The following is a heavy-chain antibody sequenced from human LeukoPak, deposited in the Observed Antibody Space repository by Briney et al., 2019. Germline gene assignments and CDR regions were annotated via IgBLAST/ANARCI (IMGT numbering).Heavy chain of an antibody. Sequence: GASVKVSCKASGYTVTSYGISWVRQAPGQGLEWMGWISAYNGNTNCAQKLQGRVTMTTDTSTSTAYMELRSLRSDDTAVYYCARDRHVLRFLEWLDAGDYWGQGTLVTVSS. CDR1: GYTVTSYG. D-gene: IGHD3-3*01. CDR3: ARDRHVLRFLEWLDAGDY. V-gene: IGHV1-18*01. CDR2: ISAYNGNT. J-gene: IGHJ4*02.